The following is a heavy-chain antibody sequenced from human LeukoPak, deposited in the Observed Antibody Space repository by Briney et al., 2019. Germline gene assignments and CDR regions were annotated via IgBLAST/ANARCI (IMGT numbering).Heavy chain of an antibody. J-gene: IGHJ4*02. CDR2: IKRKTDGGTT. V-gene: IGHV3-15*01. Sequence: KSGGSLRLPCAASGFTFSNAWMSWVRQAPGKGLEWVGRIKRKTDGGTTDFAAPVKGRFTISRDDSKNTLYLQMNSLKTEDTAVYYCTTEGSDPTYFDFWGQGTVVTVSS. CDR3: TTEGSDPTYFDF. CDR1: GFTFSNAW.